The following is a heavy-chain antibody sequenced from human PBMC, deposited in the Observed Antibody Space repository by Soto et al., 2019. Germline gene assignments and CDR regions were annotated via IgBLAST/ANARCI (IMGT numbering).Heavy chain of an antibody. Sequence: QVQLVQSGAEVKKPGASLKVSCKASGYTFTDYYVHWVRQAPGQGLEWMGWINPNSGGTKTAQKFKGRVTVTRDTSISTAYMDMSRLRSDDTAVYYCARDVTRTQSCTNGVCYYHYYDMDVWGQGTMVTVSS. J-gene: IGHJ6*02. CDR3: ARDVTRTQSCTNGVCYYHYYDMDV. D-gene: IGHD2-8*01. CDR2: INPNSGGT. V-gene: IGHV1-2*02. CDR1: GYTFTDYY.